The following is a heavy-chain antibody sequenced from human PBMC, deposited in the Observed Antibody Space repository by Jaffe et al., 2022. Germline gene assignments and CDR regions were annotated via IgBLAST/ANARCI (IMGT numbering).Heavy chain of an antibody. CDR1: GFTFSSNW. CDR3: ARGAYYFDL. V-gene: IGHV3-74*03. CDR2: INSDGGGT. J-gene: IGHJ2*01. D-gene: IGHD3-16*01. Sequence: EVQLVESGGGLVQPGGSLRLSCAASGFTFSSNWMHWVRQPPGKGLLWVSRINSDGGGTMYADSVKGRFTISRDNAKNTLYLQMNSLRAEDTAVYYCARGAYYFDLWGRGTLVTVSS.